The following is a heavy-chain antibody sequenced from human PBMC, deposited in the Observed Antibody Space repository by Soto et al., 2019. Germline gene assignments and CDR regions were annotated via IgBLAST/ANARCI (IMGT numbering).Heavy chain of an antibody. CDR1: GFTVSPYS. CDR3: ATGSSSRGEWTVDSFDA. J-gene: IGHJ3*01. Sequence: EVQLLESGGGLVHPGGSLRLSCAASGFTVSPYSMTWVRQAPGKGLEWVSGISGSGKTSYYADSVQGRFGISRDNSKNTLYLQMNGLRADDTAVYYCATGSSSRGEWTVDSFDAWGQGTKVIVSS. D-gene: IGHD2-8*02. V-gene: IGHV3-23*01. CDR2: ISGSGKTS.